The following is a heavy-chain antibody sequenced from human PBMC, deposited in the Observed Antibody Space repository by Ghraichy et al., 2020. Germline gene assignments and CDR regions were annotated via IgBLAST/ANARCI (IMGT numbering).Heavy chain of an antibody. Sequence: GESLNISCSASGFTFSGDWMSWLRQAPGKGPEWVANIKTDGSEDYYVDSVKGRFTISRDHAKNSLFLQMNSLRAEDTAVYYCARDGDGYKSWGQGTLVTVSS. D-gene: IGHD5-24*01. V-gene: IGHV3-7*01. CDR3: ARDGDGYKS. CDR1: GFTFSGDW. J-gene: IGHJ5*02. CDR2: IKTDGSED.